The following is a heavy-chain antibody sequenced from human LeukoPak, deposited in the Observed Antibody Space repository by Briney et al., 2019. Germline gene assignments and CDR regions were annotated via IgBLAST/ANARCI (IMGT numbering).Heavy chain of an antibody. J-gene: IGHJ3*02. CDR1: GGSISSTHW. V-gene: IGHV4-4*02. D-gene: IGHD6-19*01. Sequence: PSETLSLTCAVSGGSISSTHWWNWVRQPPGKGQEWTGEIFHSGTTNYNPSLKSRVTISIDKSKNQFFLQLSCVTAADTAVYYCARDQWLLRGGDHDAFDIWGQGTMVTVSS. CDR3: ARDQWLLRGGDHDAFDI. CDR2: IFHSGTT.